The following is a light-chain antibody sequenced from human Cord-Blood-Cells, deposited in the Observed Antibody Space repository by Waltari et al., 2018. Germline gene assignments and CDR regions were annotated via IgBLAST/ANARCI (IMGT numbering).Light chain of an antibody. J-gene: IGKJ2*01. CDR1: QSVSRN. CDR3: QQYNNWYT. V-gene: IGKV3-15*01. CDR2: GEA. Sequence: EIVMTQSPATLSVSPGVRPTLSCRASQSVSRNLASYQQKPGQAPRLLSYGEATSAARIPARFSGSVSGTEVTLTISSLQSEDFAVYYCQQYNNWYTFGQGTKLEIK.